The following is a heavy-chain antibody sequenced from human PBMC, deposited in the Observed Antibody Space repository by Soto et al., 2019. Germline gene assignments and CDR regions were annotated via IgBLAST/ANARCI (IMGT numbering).Heavy chain of an antibody. CDR1: GYNFANYW. V-gene: IGHV5-51*01. CDR2: IYPSDSDT. J-gene: IGHJ4*02. D-gene: IGHD3-22*01. CDR3: ARGDSSDYSTATPADY. Sequence: ESLKISCSGSGYNFANYWIGWVRRMPGKGLEWMGIIYPSDSDTRYSPSFEGQVTISADRSISTAYLQWNSLKASDTAMYFCARGDSSDYSTATPADYWGQGTLVTVSS.